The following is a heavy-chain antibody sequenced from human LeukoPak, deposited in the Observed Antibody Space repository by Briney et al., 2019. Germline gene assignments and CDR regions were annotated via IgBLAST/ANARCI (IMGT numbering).Heavy chain of an antibody. J-gene: IGHJ4*02. CDR3: ASSIAAAGTLGY. D-gene: IGHD6-13*01. CDR2: IYSGGST. CDR1: GFTVGSNY. Sequence: GGSLRLSCAASGFTVGSNYMSWVRQAPGKGLEWVSVIYSGGSTYYADSVKGRFTISRDNSKNTLYLQMNSLRAEDTAVYYCASSIAAAGTLGYWGQGTLVTVSS. V-gene: IGHV3-66*01.